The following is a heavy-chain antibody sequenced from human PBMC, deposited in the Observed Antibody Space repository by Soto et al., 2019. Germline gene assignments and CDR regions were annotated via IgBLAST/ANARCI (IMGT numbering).Heavy chain of an antibody. CDR1: GGTFNTYT. CDR2: FIPILDMA. J-gene: IGHJ4*02. CDR3: AITYCRDNSCPRDFDF. D-gene: IGHD2-21*01. V-gene: IGHV1-69*02. Sequence: QVQVVQSGAEVKKPESSVKVSCKPSGGTFNTYTVNWVRLAPGHGLEWMGRFIPILDMANYAQKLQDRVTITADRSTFTAYMELNSLTSDDTAVYYCAITYCRDNSCPRDFDFWGPGTLVTVSS.